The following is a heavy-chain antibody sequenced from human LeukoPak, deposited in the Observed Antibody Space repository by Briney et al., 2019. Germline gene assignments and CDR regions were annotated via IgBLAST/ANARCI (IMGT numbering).Heavy chain of an antibody. CDR3: ARAPAEIGGYYPEYFRH. D-gene: IGHD3-22*01. J-gene: IGHJ1*01. V-gene: IGHV3-74*01. CDR2: IKSDGST. Sequence: GGSLRLSCAAPGFTFSRYWMHWVRQAPGKGLVWVSRIKSDGSTNYADSVKGRFTISRDNAKNTVSPQMNSLRAEDTGVYYCARAPAEIGGYYPEYFRHWGQGTLVTVSS. CDR1: GFTFSRYW.